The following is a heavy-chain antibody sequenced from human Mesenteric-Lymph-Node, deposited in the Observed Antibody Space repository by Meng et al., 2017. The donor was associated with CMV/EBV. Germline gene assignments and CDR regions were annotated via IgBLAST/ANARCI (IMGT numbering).Heavy chain of an antibody. D-gene: IGHD3-3*01. CDR2: ISTSSTYI. CDR1: GFTFNGYN. V-gene: IGHV3-21*01. Sequence: GESLKISCAASGFTFNGYNMNWVRQAPGKGLEWVASISTSSTYIFYTDSVKGRFTISRDNANSALYLQMDSLRAEDKAVYYCARAFYDFWSGIGYWGQGVLVTVSS. J-gene: IGHJ4*02. CDR3: ARAFYDFWSGIGY.